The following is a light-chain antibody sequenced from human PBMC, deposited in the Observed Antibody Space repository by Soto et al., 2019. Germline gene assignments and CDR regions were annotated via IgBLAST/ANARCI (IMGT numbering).Light chain of an antibody. Sequence: QSVLTQPASVSGSPGQSIAISCTGTSSDVGGYNYVSWYQQYPGKAPKLMIYDVSNRPSGVSNRFSGSKSGNTASLTISGLQVEDEADYYCSSYISSSTLVFGTGTKVTVL. V-gene: IGLV2-14*01. J-gene: IGLJ1*01. CDR3: SSYISSSTLV. CDR1: SSDVGGYNY. CDR2: DVS.